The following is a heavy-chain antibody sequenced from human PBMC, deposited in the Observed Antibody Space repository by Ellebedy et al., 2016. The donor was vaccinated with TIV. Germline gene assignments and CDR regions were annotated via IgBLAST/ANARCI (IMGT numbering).Heavy chain of an antibody. J-gene: IGHJ6*02. Sequence: HTGGSLRLSCAASGFTFSDYWMHWVRQAPGKGLVWVLRINTDGRTIIYTDSVKGRFTVSRDNAKNTVDLQMNSLRAEDTAVYYCAGNILTDFPVWGQGTTVTVSS. CDR1: GFTFSDYW. CDR2: INTDGRTI. D-gene: IGHD3-9*01. CDR3: AGNILTDFPV. V-gene: IGHV3-74*01.